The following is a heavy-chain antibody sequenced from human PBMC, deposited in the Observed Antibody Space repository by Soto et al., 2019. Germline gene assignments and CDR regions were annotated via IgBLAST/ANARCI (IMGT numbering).Heavy chain of an antibody. Sequence: ASVKVSCKASGGTFSSYAISWVRQAPGQGLEWMGGIIPIFGTANYAQKFQGRVTITADESTSTAYMELSSLRSEDTAVYYCARTVGQWLPYYYMDVWGKGTTVTVPS. D-gene: IGHD6-19*01. CDR1: GGTFSSYA. V-gene: IGHV1-69*13. CDR3: ARTVGQWLPYYYMDV. CDR2: IIPIFGTA. J-gene: IGHJ6*03.